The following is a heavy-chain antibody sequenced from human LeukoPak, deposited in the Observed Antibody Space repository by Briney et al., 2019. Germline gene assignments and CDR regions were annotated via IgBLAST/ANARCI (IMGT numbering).Heavy chain of an antibody. CDR2: INHSGST. CDR1: GGSFSGYY. V-gene: IGHV4-34*01. J-gene: IGHJ4*02. D-gene: IGHD5-12*01. Sequence: SETLSLTCAVYGGSFSGYYWSWIRQPPGKGLEWIGEINHSGSTNYNPSLKSRVTISVDTSKNQFPLKLSSVTAADTAVYYCARVGYSGYDHFDYWGQGTLVTVSS. CDR3: ARVGYSGYDHFDY.